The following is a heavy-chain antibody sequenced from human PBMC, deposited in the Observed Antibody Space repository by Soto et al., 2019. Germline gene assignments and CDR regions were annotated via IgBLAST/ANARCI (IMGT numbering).Heavy chain of an antibody. D-gene: IGHD2-21*01. J-gene: IGHJ4*02. CDR3: ARPSRLWDLEY. V-gene: IGHV3-11*01. CDR1: GFTFSDYD. Sequence: QVQLVDSGGGLVKPGGSLRLSCAASGFTFSDYDMSWIRQAPGKGLEWVSDISTSGRTIYYADSVKGRFTISRDNAKNSLYLQMNSLRAEDTAMYYCARPSRLWDLEYWGQGTLVTVSS. CDR2: ISTSGRTI.